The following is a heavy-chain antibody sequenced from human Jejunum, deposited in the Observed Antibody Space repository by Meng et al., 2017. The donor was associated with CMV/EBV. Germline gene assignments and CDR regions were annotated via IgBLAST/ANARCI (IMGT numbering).Heavy chain of an antibody. CDR1: GVTLSGYS. J-gene: IGHJ4*02. D-gene: IGHD2/OR15-2a*01. CDR3: AAVGTTPE. CDR2: TSGGGGTT. Sequence: ELQLVESGGGLVKPGGSLRLSCEASGVTLSGYSMTWVRQAPGKGLEWVSGTSGGGGTTYYADSVKGRFTISRDNSKNTLYLQMNSLRAEDTALYYCAAVGTTPEWGQGTLVTVSS. V-gene: IGHV3-23*04.